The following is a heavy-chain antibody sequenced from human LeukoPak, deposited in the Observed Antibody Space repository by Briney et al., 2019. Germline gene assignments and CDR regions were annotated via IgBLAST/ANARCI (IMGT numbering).Heavy chain of an antibody. J-gene: IGHJ2*01. CDR3: ARGYYWYFDL. Sequence: SETLSLACTVSGGSISSYYCSWIRQPPGKGLEWIGYIYYSGSTNYNPSLKSRVTISVDTSKNQFSLKLSSVTAADTAVYYCARGYYWYFDLWGRGTLVTVSS. CDR2: IYYSGST. CDR1: GGSISSYY. V-gene: IGHV4-59*01.